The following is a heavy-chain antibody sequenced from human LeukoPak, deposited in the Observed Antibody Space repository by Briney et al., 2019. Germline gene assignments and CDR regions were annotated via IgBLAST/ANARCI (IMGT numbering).Heavy chain of an antibody. CDR2: IFGSGGSA. V-gene: IGHV3-23*01. J-gene: IGHJ4*02. Sequence: GGSLRLSCTASGFTFSSYAMYWVRQAPGKGLEWVSGIFGSGGSAHYADSVKGRFTISRDNSQNTVYLQMNSLRAEDTAVYYCGKTPTGYSSGRNPAWPVDYWGQGTLVAVSS. CDR1: GFTFSSYA. D-gene: IGHD6-19*01. CDR3: GKTPTGYSSGRNPAWPVDY.